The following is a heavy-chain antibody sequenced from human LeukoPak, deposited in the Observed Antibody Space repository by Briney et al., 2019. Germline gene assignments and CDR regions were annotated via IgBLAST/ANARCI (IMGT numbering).Heavy chain of an antibody. J-gene: IGHJ4*02. CDR2: IYPGYSDT. D-gene: IGHD3-10*01. Sequence: AESLMFFSWGVACGSISCSISFWAQMPGKGLEWMGIIYPGYSDTRYSPSIQGQVTISADKSVSTAYLQWSSLSARETAVTFGERYMYYCGRHRLSHSYGYWGQGTLVTVSS. V-gene: IGHV5-51*01. CDR3: ERYMYYCGRHRLSHSYGY. CDR1: ACGSISCS.